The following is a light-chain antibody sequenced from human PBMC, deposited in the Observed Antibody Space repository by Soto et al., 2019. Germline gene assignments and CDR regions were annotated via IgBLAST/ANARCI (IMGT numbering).Light chain of an antibody. CDR1: QSVSSN. V-gene: IGKV3-15*01. CDR3: QQYNNWPV. Sequence: EIVMTQSPSTLSVSPGERASLSCRASQSVSSNLAWYQQKPGQAPRLLIHGASTRATGISARFSGSGSGTEFTLTISSLQSEDFAVYYCQQYNNWPVFGGGTKVDI. J-gene: IGKJ4*01. CDR2: GAS.